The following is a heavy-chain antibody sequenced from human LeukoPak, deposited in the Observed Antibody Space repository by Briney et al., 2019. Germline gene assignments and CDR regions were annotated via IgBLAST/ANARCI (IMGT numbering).Heavy chain of an antibody. CDR2: ISGSGDRT. D-gene: IGHD6-13*01. V-gene: IGHV3-23*01. CDR1: GFSFANSV. J-gene: IGHJ4*02. Sequence: GGSLRLSCAASGFSFANSVISWIRQAPGKGPEWVSAISGSGDRTDYADSVRGRFTISRDNSKSTLYLQMNSLRVEDTAIYYCAIREPIGYWCQGSLVTVSP. CDR3: AIREPIGY.